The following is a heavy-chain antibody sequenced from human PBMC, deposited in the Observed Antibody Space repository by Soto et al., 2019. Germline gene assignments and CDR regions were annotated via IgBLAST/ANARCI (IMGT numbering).Heavy chain of an antibody. CDR1: GYTFTSYG. J-gene: IGHJ5*02. V-gene: IGHV1-3*01. Sequence: VXSVKVSCKASGYTFTSYGIHWVRQAPGQRLEWMGWINAANGDTKYSPKFQGRVTITRDTSASTAYMELSSLRSEDTAVYYCVRRHVSATGIDLFDPCGQGTLVTVSS. CDR3: VRRHVSATGIDLFDP. CDR2: INAANGDT. D-gene: IGHD6-13*01.